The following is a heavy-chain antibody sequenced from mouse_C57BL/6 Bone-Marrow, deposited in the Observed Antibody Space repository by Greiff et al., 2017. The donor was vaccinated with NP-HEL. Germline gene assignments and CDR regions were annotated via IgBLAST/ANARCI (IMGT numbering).Heavy chain of an antibody. CDR3: ARDDCAWFAY. Sequence: EVQVVESGPGLVKPSQSLSLTCSVTGYSITSGYYWNWIRQFPGNKLEWMGYISYDGSNNYNPSLKNRISITRDTSKNQFFLKLNSVTTEDTATYYCARDDCAWFAYWGQGTLVTVSA. CDR2: ISYDGSN. V-gene: IGHV3-6*01. J-gene: IGHJ3*01. D-gene: IGHD2-4*01. CDR1: GYSITSGYY.